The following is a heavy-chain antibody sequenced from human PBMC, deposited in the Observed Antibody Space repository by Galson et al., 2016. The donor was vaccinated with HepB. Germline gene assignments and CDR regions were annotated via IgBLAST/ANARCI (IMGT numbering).Heavy chain of an antibody. Sequence: TLSLTCSVSGGSVISAGFHWSWIRQHPGKGLEWIGSIYYSGSTFYNPSLKSRLSISLDPSKNQFSLNLNSVTAADTAVYFRACPLATISGAQTSGDAYDVWGQGTVVTVSS. D-gene: IGHD3-3*01. V-gene: IGHV4-31*03. CDR1: GGSVISAGFH. CDR2: IYYSGST. J-gene: IGHJ3*01. CDR3: ACPLATISGAQTSGDAYDV.